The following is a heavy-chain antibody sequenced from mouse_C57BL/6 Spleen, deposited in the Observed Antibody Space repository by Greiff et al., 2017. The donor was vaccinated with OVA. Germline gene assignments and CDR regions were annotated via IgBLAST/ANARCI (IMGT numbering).Heavy chain of an antibody. CDR2: IHPNSGST. D-gene: IGHD2-5*01. V-gene: IGHV1-64*01. Sequence: VQLQQPGAELVKPGASVKLSCKASGYTFTSYWMHWVKQRPGQGLEWIGMIHPNSGSTNYNEKFKSKATLTVDKSSSTAYMQLSSLTSEDSAVYYCASAYYSNYEEAMDYWGQGTSVTVSS. J-gene: IGHJ4*01. CDR3: ASAYYSNYEEAMDY. CDR1: GYTFTSYW.